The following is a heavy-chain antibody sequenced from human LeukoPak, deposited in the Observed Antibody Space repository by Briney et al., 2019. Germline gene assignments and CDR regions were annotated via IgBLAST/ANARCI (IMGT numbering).Heavy chain of an antibody. V-gene: IGHV4-39*01. CDR1: GGSISTSNYY. Sequence: PSETLSLTCTVSGGSISTSNYYWGWIRQPLGKGLEWIGSIYHSGSTYYNLSLKSRVTISGDTSRNQFSLKLRSVTAADTAVYYCARLGFGSGSVDWGQGTLVIVSS. D-gene: IGHD2-8*02. J-gene: IGHJ4*02. CDR3: ARLGFGSGSVD. CDR2: IYHSGST.